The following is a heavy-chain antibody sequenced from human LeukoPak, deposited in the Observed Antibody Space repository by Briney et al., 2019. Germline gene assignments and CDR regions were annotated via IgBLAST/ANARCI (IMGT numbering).Heavy chain of an antibody. Sequence: SETLSLTCTVSGGSISSYYWSWIRQPPGKGLEWIGYIYYSGSTNYNPSLKSRVTISVDTSKNQFSLKLSSVTAADTAVYYCARDVEQWELLSLGDWGQGTLVTVSS. V-gene: IGHV4-59*01. D-gene: IGHD1-26*01. CDR2: IYYSGST. CDR3: ARDVEQWELLSLGD. J-gene: IGHJ4*02. CDR1: GGSISSYY.